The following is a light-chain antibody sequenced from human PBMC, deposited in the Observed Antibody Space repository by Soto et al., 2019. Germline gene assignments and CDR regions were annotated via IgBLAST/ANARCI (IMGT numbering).Light chain of an antibody. CDR2: AAS. Sequence: DIQMTQSPSSLSASVGDRVSITCRANQTIRNFLQWYQQKPGKVPKFLFYAASSLVDGVPSRFSGSGSVADFTLTISSLQPEDFATYYCQQSYSIPYNFGQGTKLDIK. J-gene: IGKJ2*01. CDR3: QQSYSIPYN. CDR1: QTIRNF. V-gene: IGKV1-39*01.